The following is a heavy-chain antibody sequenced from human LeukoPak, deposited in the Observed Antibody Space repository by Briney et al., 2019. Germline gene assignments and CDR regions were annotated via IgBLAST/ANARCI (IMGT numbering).Heavy chain of an antibody. Sequence: ASVKVSCKASGYTFTSYGISWVRQAPGQGLEWMGWISAYNGNTNYAQKLQGRVTMTTDTSTSTAYTELRSLRSDDTAVYYCARDIGPPYDFWSGYYYYGMDVWGQGTTVTVSS. CDR3: ARDIGPPYDFWSGYYYYGMDV. CDR1: GYTFTSYG. V-gene: IGHV1-18*01. CDR2: ISAYNGNT. J-gene: IGHJ6*02. D-gene: IGHD3-3*01.